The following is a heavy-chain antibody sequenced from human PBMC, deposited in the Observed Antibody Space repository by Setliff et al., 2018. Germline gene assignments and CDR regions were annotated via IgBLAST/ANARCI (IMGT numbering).Heavy chain of an antibody. J-gene: IGHJ4*02. V-gene: IGHV7-4-1*02. CDR3: ARDPRDGSSSPMADN. CDR1: GYTFIDYG. D-gene: IGHD3-10*01. Sequence: ASVKVSCKASGYTFIDYGMSWVRQAPGQSLEWMGWINTHTGNPTYAQGFTGRFVFSLDTSVSTAYLQISSLKAEDTAVYFCARDPRDGSSSPMADNWGQGTLVTVSS. CDR2: INTHTGNP.